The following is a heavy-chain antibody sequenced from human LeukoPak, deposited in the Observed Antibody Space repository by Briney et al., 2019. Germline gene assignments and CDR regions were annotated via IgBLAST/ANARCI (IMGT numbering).Heavy chain of an antibody. CDR3: ARFLRGGGDAFDI. CDR2: IIPIFGTA. D-gene: IGHD3-10*01. V-gene: IGHV1-69*05. Sequence: ASVKVSCKASGGTFSRYAISWVRQAPGQGLEWMGRIIPIFGTANYAQKFQGRVTITTDESTSTAYMELSSLRSDDTAVYYCARFLRGGGDAFDIWGQGTMVTVSS. CDR1: GGTFSRYA. J-gene: IGHJ3*02.